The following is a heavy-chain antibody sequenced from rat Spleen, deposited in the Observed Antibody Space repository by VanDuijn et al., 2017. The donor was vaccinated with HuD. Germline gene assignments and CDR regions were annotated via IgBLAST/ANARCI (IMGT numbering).Heavy chain of an antibody. Sequence: EVQLVESGGGLVQPGRSLKLSCAASGFTFSDYYMAWVRQAPTKGREWVATISSDGRRKYYRESVKGRFTISRDNTKSTLYLQMNSLRSEDTATYYCTRTMDAWGQGASVTVSS. V-gene: IGHV5-29*01. J-gene: IGHJ4*01. CDR1: GFTFSDYY. CDR3: TRTMDA. CDR2: ISSDGRRK.